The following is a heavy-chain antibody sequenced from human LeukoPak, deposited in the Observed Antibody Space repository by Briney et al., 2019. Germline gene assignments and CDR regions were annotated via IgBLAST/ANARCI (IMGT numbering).Heavy chain of an antibody. CDR1: RGPLSCGGYY. CDR3: ARGDSSWYEGNWFDP. J-gene: IGHJ5*02. Sequence: KTSQTLSLTCTVPRGPLSCGGYYWSWIRQPPGKGLECIEYIYYSGRTYYNPPLKSQFTIPVDTSKCQCSVKLRSVSAADTAVYFCARGDSSWYEGNWFDPWGQGTLVTVSS. D-gene: IGHD6-13*01. V-gene: IGHV4-31*01. CDR2: IYYSGRT.